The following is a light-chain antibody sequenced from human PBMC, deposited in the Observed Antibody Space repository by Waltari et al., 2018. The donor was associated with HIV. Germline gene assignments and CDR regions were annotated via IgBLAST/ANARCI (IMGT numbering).Light chain of an antibody. CDR2: DDR. V-gene: IGLV3-21*02. Sequence: SYVLTQPPSVPVAPGQTARITCGGHDIGSQSVQWYQQKPGQATVLVVYDDRDRPSGIPERFSGSNFGSTATLTISRVEAGDEADYYCQVWHRDSEHYVFGTGTKVTVL. CDR3: QVWHRDSEHYV. CDR1: DIGSQS. J-gene: IGLJ1*01.